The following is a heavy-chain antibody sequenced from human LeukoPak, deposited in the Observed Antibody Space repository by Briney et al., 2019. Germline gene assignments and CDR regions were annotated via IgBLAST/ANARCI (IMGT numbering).Heavy chain of an antibody. J-gene: IGHJ5*02. CDR2: VHPNGGNT. D-gene: IGHD1-14*01. Sequence: WASVKVSCKTSGYPFTTWEINWVRQAAGQGLEWLGWVHPNGGNTACAQKFQGRVTMTRDTSISPAYMELSGLTSDDTAAYFCARGPRNDPWGQGTLVTVSS. CDR1: GYPFTTWE. CDR3: ARGPRNDP. V-gene: IGHV1-8*01.